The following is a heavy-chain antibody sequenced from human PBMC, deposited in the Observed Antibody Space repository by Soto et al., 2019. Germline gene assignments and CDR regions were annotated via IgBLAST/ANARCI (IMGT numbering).Heavy chain of an antibody. V-gene: IGHV3-23*01. CDR2: ISGSGGST. J-gene: IGHJ5*02. CDR1: GFTFSSYA. D-gene: IGHD6-19*01. Sequence: GGSLRLSCAASGFTFSSYAMSWVRQAPGKGLEWVSAISGSGGSTYYADSVKGRFTISRDNSKNTLYLQMNSLRAEDTAVYYCAKDLRYSSGWNWFAPWGQGTLVTVSS. CDR3: AKDLRYSSGWNWFAP.